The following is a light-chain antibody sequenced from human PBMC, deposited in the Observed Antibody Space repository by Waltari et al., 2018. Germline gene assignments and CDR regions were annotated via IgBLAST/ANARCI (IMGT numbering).Light chain of an antibody. CDR1: QNINSY. V-gene: IGKV1-39*01. J-gene: IGKJ1*01. CDR3: QQTNSHPPT. CDR2: AAS. Sequence: DIHMTQSPSSLSASVGDRVTITCRASQNINSYLSWFQQKPGKAPSLLISAASTLQTGVPSRFSGSGSGTDYILTISSLQPEDFATYFCQQTNSHPPTFGQGTKVEVK.